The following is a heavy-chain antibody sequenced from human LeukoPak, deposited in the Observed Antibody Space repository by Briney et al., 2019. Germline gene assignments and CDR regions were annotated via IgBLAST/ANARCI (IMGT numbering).Heavy chain of an antibody. CDR2: IYYSGST. CDR1: GGSISSYY. J-gene: IGHJ4*02. D-gene: IGHD2-21*02. Sequence: SETLSLTCTVSGGSISSYYWSWIRQPPGKGLEWIGYIYYSGSTNYNPSLKSRVTISVDTSKNQFSLKLSSVTAADTAVYYCARLVVTAIFFDYWGQGTLVTVSS. CDR3: ARLVVTAIFFDY. V-gene: IGHV4-59*12.